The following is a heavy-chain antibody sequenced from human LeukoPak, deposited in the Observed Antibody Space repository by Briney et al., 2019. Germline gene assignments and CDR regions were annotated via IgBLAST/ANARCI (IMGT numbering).Heavy chain of an antibody. V-gene: IGHV1-2*02. Sequence: ASVKVSCKASGCTFTGYYMHWVRQAPGPGLEWMGWINPNSGGTNYAQKFQGRVTMTRDTSISTAYMELSRLRSDDTAVYYCARGGQYVLHYDSSGYPPRGHWGQGTLVTVSS. CDR3: ARGGQYVLHYDSSGYPPRGH. D-gene: IGHD3-22*01. CDR1: GCTFTGYY. CDR2: INPNSGGT. J-gene: IGHJ4*02.